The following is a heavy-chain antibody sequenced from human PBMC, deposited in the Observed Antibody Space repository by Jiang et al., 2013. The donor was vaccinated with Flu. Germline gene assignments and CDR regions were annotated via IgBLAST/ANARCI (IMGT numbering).Heavy chain of an antibody. Sequence: GSGLVKPLETVSLTCTVSGDSIGSGAYYWTWIRQFPGKGLEWIGYVYYNGGTGYNPSLKNRATVAVDMSENQFSLTLTSVTVADTAVYYCAGTSGWHTANWFDPWGQGTLVTVSS. CDR1: GDSIGSGAYY. CDR3: AGTSGWHTANWFDP. D-gene: IGHD6-19*01. J-gene: IGHJ5*01. CDR2: VYYNGGT. V-gene: IGHV4-31*03.